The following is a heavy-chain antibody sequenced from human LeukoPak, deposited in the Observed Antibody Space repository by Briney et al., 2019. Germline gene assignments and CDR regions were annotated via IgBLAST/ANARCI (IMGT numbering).Heavy chain of an antibody. CDR1: GGSFSGYY. CDR3: ARGSGVLYFDY. D-gene: IGHD3-10*01. V-gene: IGHV4-34*01. CDR2: INHSGST. Sequence: SETLSLTCAVYGGSFSGYYWSWIRQPPGKGLEWIGEINHSGSTNCNPSLKSRVTISVDTSKNNFSLKLSSVTAADTAVYYCARGSGVLYFDYWGQGTLVTVSS. J-gene: IGHJ4*02.